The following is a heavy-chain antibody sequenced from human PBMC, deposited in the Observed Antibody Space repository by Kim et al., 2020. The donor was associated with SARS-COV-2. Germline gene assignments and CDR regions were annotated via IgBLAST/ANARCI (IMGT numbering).Heavy chain of an antibody. Sequence: AQKFPGRVTITANKSTSTAYMEMSSLRSEDTAVYYCARGDCGGDCYIGGYWGQGTLVTVSS. J-gene: IGHJ4*02. V-gene: IGHV1-69*04. D-gene: IGHD2-21*02. CDR3: ARGDCGGDCYIGGY.